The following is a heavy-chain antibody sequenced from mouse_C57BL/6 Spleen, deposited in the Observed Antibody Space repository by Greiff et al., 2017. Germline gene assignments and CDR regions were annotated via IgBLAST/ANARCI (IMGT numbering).Heavy chain of an antibody. D-gene: IGHD4-1*01. CDR1: GFSLTSYG. J-gene: IGHJ4*01. Sequence: QVQLKESGPGLVQPSQSLSITCTVSGFSLTSYGVHWVRQSPGKGLEWLGVIWSGGSTDYNAAFISRLSISKDNSKSQVFFKMNSLQADETAIYYCARELGRGDAMDYWGQGTSVTVSS. CDR2: IWSGGST. V-gene: IGHV2-2*01. CDR3: ARELGRGDAMDY.